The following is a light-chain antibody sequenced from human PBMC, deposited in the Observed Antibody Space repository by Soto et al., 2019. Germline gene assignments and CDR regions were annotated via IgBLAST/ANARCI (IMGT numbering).Light chain of an antibody. CDR3: QQYSRAPLT. J-gene: IGKJ5*01. Sequence: EIVMTQSPATLSVSPGGRATLSCRASQSISDTLAWYQQKPGQAPRLLIYSASRRATGFPGRFSASGSGTDFTLTISRLEPEDFAVYYCQQYSRAPLTFGQGTRLEI. CDR1: QSISDT. V-gene: IGKV3-20*01. CDR2: SAS.